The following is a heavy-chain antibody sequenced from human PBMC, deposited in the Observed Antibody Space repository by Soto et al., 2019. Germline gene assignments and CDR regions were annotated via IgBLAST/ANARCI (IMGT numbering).Heavy chain of an antibody. CDR1: GFTFSRYP. CDR2: ISDDGSNI. CDR3: AREEPHPAPLVF. V-gene: IGHV3-30-3*01. J-gene: IGHJ4*02. Sequence: PGGSLRLSCAAYGFTFSRYPMHWVRQAPGKGLEWVAGISDDGSNIQYADSVKGRLTVSGDDSKSTLYLQMNNLGTEDTAEYFCAREEPHPAPLVFWGQGTLVTVSS.